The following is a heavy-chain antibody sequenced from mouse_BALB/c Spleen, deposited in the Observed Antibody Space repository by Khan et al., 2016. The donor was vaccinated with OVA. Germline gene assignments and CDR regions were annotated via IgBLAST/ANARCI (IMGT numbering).Heavy chain of an antibody. CDR1: GFSLTSYG. CDR3: ARDRGYDFEYFDY. CDR2: IWSGGST. V-gene: IGHV2-9*02. D-gene: IGHD2-4*01. J-gene: IGHJ2*01. Sequence: QVQLKESGPGLVAPSQSLSITCTVSGFSLTSYGVHWVRQPPGTGLEWLGVIWSGGSTNYNSALMSRLSVSKDNSKSQVFLKMNSLQTDDTAMYYCARDRGYDFEYFDYWGQGTTLTVSS.